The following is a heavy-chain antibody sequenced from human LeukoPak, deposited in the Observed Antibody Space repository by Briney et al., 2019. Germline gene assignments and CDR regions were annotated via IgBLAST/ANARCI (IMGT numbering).Heavy chain of an antibody. J-gene: IGHJ4*02. CDR2: IYYSGST. CDR3: ARWGGYDYTFDY. D-gene: IGHD5-12*01. Sequence: PSETLSLTCTGSGGSISSYYWSWIRQPPGKGLEWIGYIYYSGSTYYTPSLKSRVIISVDTSMNQFSLKLSSVTAADTAVYYCARWGGYDYTFDYWGQGTLVTVSS. CDR1: GGSISSYY. V-gene: IGHV4-59*06.